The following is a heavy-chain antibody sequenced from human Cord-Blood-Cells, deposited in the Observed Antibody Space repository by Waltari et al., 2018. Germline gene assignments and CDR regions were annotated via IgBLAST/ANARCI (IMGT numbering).Heavy chain of an antibody. CDR2: ISYDGSNK. J-gene: IGHJ4*02. CDR3: AKGHATNNYYFDY. Sequence: QVQLVESGGGVVQPGRSLRLSCAASGFTFSSYGIHWVSQAPGKGLEWVAVISYDGSNKYYADSVKGRFTISRDNSKNTLYLQMNSLRAEDTAVYYCAKGHATNNYYFDYWGQGTLVTVSS. CDR1: GFTFSSYG. V-gene: IGHV3-30*18. D-gene: IGHD2-8*01.